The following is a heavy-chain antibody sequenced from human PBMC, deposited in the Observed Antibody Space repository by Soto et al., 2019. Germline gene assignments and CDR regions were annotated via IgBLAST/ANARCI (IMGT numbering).Heavy chain of an antibody. D-gene: IGHD3-22*01. CDR2: INHSGST. V-gene: IGHV4-34*01. J-gene: IGHJ4*02. CDR1: GGSFSGYY. Sequence: TSETLSLTCAVYGGSFSGYYWSWIRQPPGKGLEWIGEINHSGSTNYNPSLKSRVTISVDTSKNQFSLKLSSVTAADTAVYYCARGRGSSGYYYDYWGQGTLVTVSS. CDR3: ARGRGSSGYYYDY.